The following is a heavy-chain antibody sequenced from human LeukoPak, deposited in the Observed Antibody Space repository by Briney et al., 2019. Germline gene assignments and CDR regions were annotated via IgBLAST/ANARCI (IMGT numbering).Heavy chain of an antibody. V-gene: IGHV3-7*01. J-gene: IGHJ4*02. CDR2: IKQDGSEK. CDR3: ARDQVGATPIGY. CDR1: GFTFSSYW. D-gene: IGHD1-26*01. Sequence: PGGSLRLSCAASGFTFSSYWMSWVRRAPGKGLEWVANIKQDGSEKYYVDSVKGRFTISRDNAKNTLYLHMNSLRAEDTAVYYCARDQVGATPIGYWGQGTLVTVSS.